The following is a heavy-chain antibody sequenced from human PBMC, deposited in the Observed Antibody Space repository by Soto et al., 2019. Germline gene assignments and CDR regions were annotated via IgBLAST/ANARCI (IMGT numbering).Heavy chain of an antibody. CDR1: GYTFTSYD. V-gene: IGHV1-8*01. Sequence: VASVKVSCKAFGYTFTSYDINWVRQATGQGLEWMGWMNPNSGNTGYAQKFQGRVTMTRNTSISTAYMELSSLRSEDTAVYYCARSFGVVTSYYYYYGMDVWGQGTTVTVSS. D-gene: IGHD3-3*01. CDR2: MNPNSGNT. J-gene: IGHJ6*02. CDR3: ARSFGVVTSYYYYYGMDV.